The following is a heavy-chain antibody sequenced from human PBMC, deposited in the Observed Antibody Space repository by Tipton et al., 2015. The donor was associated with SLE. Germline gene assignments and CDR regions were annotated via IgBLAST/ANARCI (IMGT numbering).Heavy chain of an antibody. CDR2: IYYSGST. CDR1: GGSISSYY. D-gene: IGHD1-1*01. Sequence: TLSLTCTVSGGSISSYYWSWIRQPPGKGLEWIGYIYYSGSTNYNPSLKSRVTISVDTSKNQFSLKLSSVTAADTAVYYCALTKNAFDIWGQGTMVTVSS. V-gene: IGHV4-59*08. CDR3: ALTKNAFDI. J-gene: IGHJ3*02.